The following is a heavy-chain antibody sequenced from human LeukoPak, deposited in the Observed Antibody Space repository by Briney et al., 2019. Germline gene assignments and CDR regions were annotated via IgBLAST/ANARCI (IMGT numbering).Heavy chain of an antibody. CDR3: AKGREAYSGSYTPFDS. J-gene: IGHJ4*02. V-gene: IGHV3-23*01. D-gene: IGHD1-26*01. CDR1: GGSISSSN. Sequence: PSETLSLTCAVSGGSISSSNWWSWVRQPPGKGLECVSTISGSGTNTYYTDSVKGRFTISRDSSKNTLNLQMNSLRAEDTAVYYCAKGREAYSGSYTPFDSRGQGTLVTVSS. CDR2: ISGSGTNT.